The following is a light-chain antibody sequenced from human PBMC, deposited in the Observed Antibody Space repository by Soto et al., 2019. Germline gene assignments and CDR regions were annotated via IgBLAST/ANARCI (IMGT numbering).Light chain of an antibody. V-gene: IGKV3-15*01. CDR1: ESVDIN. J-gene: IGKJ1*01. CDR2: GVS. CDR3: QQYNNWPPWT. Sequence: ETVMTQSPAILSVSPGERATLSCRASESVDINLAWYQQKPGQAPRLLIYGVSSRATDIPARFSGSGSGTEFTLTISSLQSEDFAVYYCQQYNNWPPWTFGQGTKVEIK.